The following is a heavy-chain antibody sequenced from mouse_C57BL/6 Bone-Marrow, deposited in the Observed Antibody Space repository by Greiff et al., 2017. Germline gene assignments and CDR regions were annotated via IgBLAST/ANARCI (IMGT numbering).Heavy chain of an antibody. CDR2: IDPSDSYT. CDR1: GYTFTSYW. V-gene: IGHV1-69*01. CDR3: ARTDGYYAWYFDV. Sequence: QVQLQQPGAELVMPGASVKLSCKASGYTFTSYWMHWVKQRPGQGLEWIGEIDPSDSYTNYNQKFKGKSTLTVDTSSSTAYMQLSSLTSGDSAVYYCARTDGYYAWYFDVWGTGTTVTVSS. D-gene: IGHD2-3*01. J-gene: IGHJ1*03.